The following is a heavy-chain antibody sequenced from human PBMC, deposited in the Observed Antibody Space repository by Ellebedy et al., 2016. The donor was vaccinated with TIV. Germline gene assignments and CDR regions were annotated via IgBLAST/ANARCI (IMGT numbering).Heavy chain of an antibody. CDR3: ATLDRKQWLDRYGMDV. V-gene: IGHV1-69*02. CDR2: IIPILGIA. J-gene: IGHJ6*02. Sequence: SVKVSXXASGYTFTGYYMHWMRQAPGQGLEWMGRIIPILGIANYAQKFQGRVTITADKSTSTAYMELSSLRSEDTAVYYCATLDRKQWLDRYGMDVWGQGTTVTVSS. D-gene: IGHD6-19*01. CDR1: GYTFTGYY.